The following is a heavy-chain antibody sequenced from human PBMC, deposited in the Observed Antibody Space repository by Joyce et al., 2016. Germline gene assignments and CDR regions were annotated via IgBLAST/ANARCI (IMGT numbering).Heavy chain of an antibody. J-gene: IGHJ6*02. CDR3: ARVASFYAMDV. CDR2: ISYNSTNK. Sequence: QVQLVESGGGVVEPGRSRRLSCAASGFTFSGYALHWVRQPPGKGLEWVATISYNSTNKLYADSVKGRFTVSRDNSKNTLFLQMNSLRVDDTAIYYCARVASFYAMDVWGQGTTVTVSS. CDR1: GFTFSGYA. V-gene: IGHV3-30*04.